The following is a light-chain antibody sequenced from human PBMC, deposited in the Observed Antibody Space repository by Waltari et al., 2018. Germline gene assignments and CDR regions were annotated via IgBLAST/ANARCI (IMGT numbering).Light chain of an antibody. Sequence: DIQMTQSPSSLSASVGNTVTITCRATQAISPSLPWYQQKQGKAPKLLLYAASTLESGVPSRFSGSGSGTEFTLTISSLQSEDFATYYCQQYSSFPPLTFGGGTKVEIK. V-gene: IGKV1-NL1*01. J-gene: IGKJ4*01. CDR2: AAS. CDR1: QAISPS. CDR3: QQYSSFPPLT.